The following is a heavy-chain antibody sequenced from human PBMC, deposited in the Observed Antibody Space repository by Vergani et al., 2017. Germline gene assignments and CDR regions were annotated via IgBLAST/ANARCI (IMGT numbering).Heavy chain of an antibody. CDR3: APKLASPSFDS. D-gene: IGHD5-12*01. Sequence: QVTLKESGPVLVKPTETLTLTCTVSGFSLNNARMGVSWIRQPPGKALEWLAHIFSNDEKYYSASLKSRLTISKDTSKSQVVLTMTNMDPVDTATYYCAPKLASPSFDSWGQGTLVIVSS. J-gene: IGHJ4*02. V-gene: IGHV2-26*01. CDR1: GFSLNNARMG. CDR2: IFSNDEK.